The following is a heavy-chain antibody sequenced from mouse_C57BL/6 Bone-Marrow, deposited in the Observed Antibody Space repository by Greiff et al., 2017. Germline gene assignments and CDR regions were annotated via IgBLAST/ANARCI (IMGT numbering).Heavy chain of an antibody. CDR3: ARGRLLRGFDY. CDR2: INPNNGGT. CDR1: GYTFTDYY. D-gene: IGHD2-3*01. V-gene: IGHV1-26*01. Sequence: EVQLQQSGPELVKPGASVKISCKASGYTFTDYYMNWVKQSPGKSLEWIGDINPNNGGTSYNQKFKGKATLTVDKSSSTAYMELRSLTSEDSAVYYCARGRLLRGFDYWGQGTTLTVSS. J-gene: IGHJ2*01.